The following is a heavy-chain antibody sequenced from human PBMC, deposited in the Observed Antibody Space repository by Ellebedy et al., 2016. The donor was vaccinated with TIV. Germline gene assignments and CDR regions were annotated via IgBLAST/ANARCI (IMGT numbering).Heavy chain of an antibody. V-gene: IGHV4-4*07. Sequence: MPSETLSLTCPVSGGSISGYYWSWIRQPAGKGLEWIGRTYFTGSANYNPSLTSRVTMSVDASKNQFSLKLTSVTAADTAVYYCARDTWDSSGISGWFDPWGQGTPVTVSS. CDR1: GGSISGYY. CDR3: ARDTWDSSGISGWFDP. CDR2: TYFTGSA. J-gene: IGHJ5*02. D-gene: IGHD3-22*01.